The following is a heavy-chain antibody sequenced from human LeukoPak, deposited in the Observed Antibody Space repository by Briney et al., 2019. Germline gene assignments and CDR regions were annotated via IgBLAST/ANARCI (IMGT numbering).Heavy chain of an antibody. CDR2: ISSSSGTI. J-gene: IGHJ4*02. D-gene: IGHD3-10*01. V-gene: IGHV3-48*02. CDR3: ARDQSDYYGSGSYSEGSY. Sequence: GGSLRLSCAASGFTFSTYSMKWVRQAPGKGLEWVSYISSSSGTIYYADSVNGRFTISRDNAKNSLYLQMNGLRDEDTAVYYCARDQSDYYGSGSYSEGSYWGQGTLVTVSS. CDR1: GFTFSTYS.